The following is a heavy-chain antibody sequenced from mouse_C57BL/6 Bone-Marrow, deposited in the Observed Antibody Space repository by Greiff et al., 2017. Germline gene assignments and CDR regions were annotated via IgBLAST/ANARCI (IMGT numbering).Heavy chain of an antibody. J-gene: IGHJ2*01. CDR2: INPSNGST. Sequence: VQLQQPGTELVKPGASVKLSCKASGYTFTSYWMHWVKQRPGQGLEWIGNINPSNGSTNYNEKFKSKATLTVDKSSSTAYMHLSSLTSEDSAVYYCARKGSNYAYFDYWGQGTTLTVSS. CDR1: GYTFTSYW. CDR3: ARKGSNYAYFDY. V-gene: IGHV1-53*01. D-gene: IGHD2-5*01.